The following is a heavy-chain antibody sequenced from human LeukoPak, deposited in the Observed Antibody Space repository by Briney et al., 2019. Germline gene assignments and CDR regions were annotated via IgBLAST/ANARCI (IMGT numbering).Heavy chain of an antibody. V-gene: IGHV3-23*01. D-gene: IGHD3-22*01. Sequence: GGSLRLSCAASGFTFSSYAMSWVRQAPGKGLEWVSAISGSGGSTYYADSVKGRFTISRDNSKDTLYLQINSLRAEDTAVYYCAKASGYPYYFDYWGQGTLVTVSS. CDR1: GFTFSSYA. J-gene: IGHJ4*02. CDR2: ISGSGGST. CDR3: AKASGYPYYFDY.